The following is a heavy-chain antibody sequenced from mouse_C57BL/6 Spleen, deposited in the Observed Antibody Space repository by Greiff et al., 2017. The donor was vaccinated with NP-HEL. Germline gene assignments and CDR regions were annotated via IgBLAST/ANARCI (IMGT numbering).Heavy chain of an antibody. D-gene: IGHD1-1*01. Sequence: EVMLVESGGGLVKPGGYLKLSCAASGFTFSDYGMHWVRQAPEKGLEWVAYISSGSSTIYYADTVKGRFTISRDNAKNTLFLQMTSLRSEDTAMYYCARTRTTVGPLDYWGQGTTLTVSS. CDR2: ISSGSSTI. V-gene: IGHV5-17*01. CDR1: GFTFSDYG. J-gene: IGHJ2*01. CDR3: ARTRTTVGPLDY.